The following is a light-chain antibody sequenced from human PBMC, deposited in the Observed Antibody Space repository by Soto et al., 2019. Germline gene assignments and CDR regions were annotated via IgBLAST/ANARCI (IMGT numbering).Light chain of an antibody. V-gene: IGLV2-14*03. J-gene: IGLJ1*01. CDR1: TSDVGAYDF. CDR2: DVD. Sequence: QSVLTQPASVSGSPGQSITISCAGATSDVGAYDFVSWYQQHPGKAPKLIICDVDNRPSGVSNRFSGSKSGSTASLTISGLQAEDEADYYCSSYRTGSTLVFGTGTKLTVL. CDR3: SSYRTGSTLV.